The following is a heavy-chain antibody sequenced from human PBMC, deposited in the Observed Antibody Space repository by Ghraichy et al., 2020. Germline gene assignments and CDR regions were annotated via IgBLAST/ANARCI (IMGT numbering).Heavy chain of an antibody. D-gene: IGHD3-10*01. J-gene: IGHJ4*02. CDR1: GLDFNIYW. Sequence: LSLTCVTSGLDFNIYWMSWVRQAPGKGLEWVANINIDGSQTFYVDSVKGRFTISRDNAENSLYLQMNSLRVKDTGVYYCGTAGDYWGQGTQVTVSS. CDR3: GTAGDY. V-gene: IGHV3-7*02. CDR2: INIDGSQT.